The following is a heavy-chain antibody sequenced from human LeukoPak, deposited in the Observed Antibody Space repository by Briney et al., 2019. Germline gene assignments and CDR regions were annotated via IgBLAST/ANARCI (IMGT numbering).Heavy chain of an antibody. CDR2: ISYDGSNK. J-gene: IGHJ4*02. D-gene: IGHD1-1*01. CDR1: GFTFSSYA. Sequence: GGSLRLSCAASGFTFSSYAMHWVRQAPGKGLEWVAVISYDGSNKYYADSVKGRFTISRDNSKNTLYLQMNSLRAEDTAVYYCARKAPNRGTTEIYFDHWGQGTLVTVSS. CDR3: ARKAPNRGTTEIYFDH. V-gene: IGHV3-30-3*01.